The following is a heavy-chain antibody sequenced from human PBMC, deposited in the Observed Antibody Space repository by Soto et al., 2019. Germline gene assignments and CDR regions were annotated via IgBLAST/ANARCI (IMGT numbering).Heavy chain of an antibody. Sequence: GRSMRLSCSASGFNFSTYNMNCVRHTPGKRLEWVSSISSSSSYIDYADSVKGRLTISRDSSTNALYLQMNSLRAEDTAVYYCTRDGSDYDILTGPYYYYYGMDVWGQGTTVT. J-gene: IGHJ6*02. D-gene: IGHD3-9*01. CDR2: ISSSSSYI. V-gene: IGHV3-21*03. CDR3: TRDGSDYDILTGPYYYYYGMDV. CDR1: GFNFSTYN.